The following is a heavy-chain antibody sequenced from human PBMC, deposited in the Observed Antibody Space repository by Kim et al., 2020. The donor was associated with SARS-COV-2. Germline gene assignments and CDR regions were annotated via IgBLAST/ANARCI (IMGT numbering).Heavy chain of an antibody. CDR3: AKDQDYYDSRWFDP. CDR2: ISSGGGTT. J-gene: IGHJ5*02. Sequence: GGSLRLSCAASGFTFSSYAMSWVRQAPGKGLECVSIISSGGGTTYYTDSVKGRFTISRDNSKNTLYLQMNSLRAEDTALYYCAKDQDYYDSRWFDPWGQGTLVTVSS. V-gene: IGHV3-23*01. D-gene: IGHD3-22*01. CDR1: GFTFSSYA.